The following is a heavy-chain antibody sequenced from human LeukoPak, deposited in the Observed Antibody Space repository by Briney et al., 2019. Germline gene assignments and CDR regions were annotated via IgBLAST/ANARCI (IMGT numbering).Heavy chain of an antibody. Sequence: GGSLRLSCAASGFTFSSYAMHWVRQAPGKGLEWVAVISYDGSNKYYADSVEGRFTISRDNSKNTLYLQMNSLRAEDTAVYYCARDLGGQQLVEDCFDYWGQGTLVTVSS. CDR2: ISYDGSNK. CDR1: GFTFSSYA. D-gene: IGHD6-13*01. V-gene: IGHV3-30*04. J-gene: IGHJ4*02. CDR3: ARDLGGQQLVEDCFDY.